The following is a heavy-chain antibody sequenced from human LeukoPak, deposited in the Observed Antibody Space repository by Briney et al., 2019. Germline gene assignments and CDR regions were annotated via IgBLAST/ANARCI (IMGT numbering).Heavy chain of an antibody. J-gene: IGHJ5*02. CDR3: ARRNYDILTGYYRGGDNWFDP. D-gene: IGHD3-9*01. CDR1: GYTFTSYY. Sequence: ASVKVSCKASGYTFTSYYMHWVRQAPGQGLEWMGIINPSGGSTSYAQKFQGRVTMTRDTSTSTVYMELRSLRSDDTAVYYCARRNYDILTGYYRGGDNWFDPWGQGTLVTVSS. CDR2: INPSGGST. V-gene: IGHV1-46*01.